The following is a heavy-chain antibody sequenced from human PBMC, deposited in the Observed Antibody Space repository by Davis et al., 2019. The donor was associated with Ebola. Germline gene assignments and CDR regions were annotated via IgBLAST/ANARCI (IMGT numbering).Heavy chain of an antibody. CDR1: GYIFRDYG. Sequence: ASVQVSCKASGYIFRDYGITWVRQAPGQGLEWMGWMSPYNGNTNYAQKLQGSVTMTTDTSTSTAYMELRSLRSDDTAVYYCARVGTTVTTSYYYYGMDVWGQGTTVTVSS. CDR3: ARVGTTVTTSYYYYGMDV. J-gene: IGHJ6*02. D-gene: IGHD4-17*01. CDR2: MSPYNGNT. V-gene: IGHV1-18*01.